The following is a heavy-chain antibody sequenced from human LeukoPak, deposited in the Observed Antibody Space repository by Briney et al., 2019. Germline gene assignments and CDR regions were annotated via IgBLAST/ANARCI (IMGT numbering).Heavy chain of an antibody. V-gene: IGHV4-59*01. CDR1: GPSINNYY. J-gene: IGHJ4*02. CDR3: ARTRGFKADHKSFDY. Sequence: SETLSLTCTVSGPSINNYYWNWIRQPPGKGLEWIGYIYFTGSTHYNPSLKSRVTISLDRSKTQFSLNLSSLSAADTAMYYCARTRGFKADHKSFDYWGQGTLVTVSS. CDR2: IYFTGST. D-gene: IGHD6-25*01.